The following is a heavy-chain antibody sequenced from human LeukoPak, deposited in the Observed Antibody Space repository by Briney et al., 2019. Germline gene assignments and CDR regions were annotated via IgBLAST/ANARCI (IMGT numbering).Heavy chain of an antibody. D-gene: IGHD2/OR15-2a*01. CDR2: IWPGDSDT. V-gene: IGHV5-51*01. J-gene: IGHJ3*02. CDR3: ARPSSVRPYDAFDI. Sequence: GESLRISCKGSGYSFTSYWISWVRQMPGKGLEWMGIIWPGDSDTRYSPSFQGQVTISADKSISTAYLQWSSLKASDTAMYYCARPSSVRPYDAFDIWGQGTMVTVSS. CDR1: GYSFTSYW.